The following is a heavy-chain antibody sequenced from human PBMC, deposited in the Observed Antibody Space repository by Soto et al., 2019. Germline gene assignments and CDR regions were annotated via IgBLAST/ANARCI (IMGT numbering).Heavy chain of an antibody. J-gene: IGHJ4*02. CDR2: MNSNSGNT. CDR1: GYTFTSYD. V-gene: IGHV1-8*01. CDR3: AREVSGKDY. D-gene: IGHD3-10*01. Sequence: ASVKVSGQASGYTFTSYDINWVRQATGQELDWMGWMNSNSGNTGYAQKFQGSVTMTRNTSISTAYMEVSSLRSEDTGVYYCAREVSGKDYWGQGTLVTVSS.